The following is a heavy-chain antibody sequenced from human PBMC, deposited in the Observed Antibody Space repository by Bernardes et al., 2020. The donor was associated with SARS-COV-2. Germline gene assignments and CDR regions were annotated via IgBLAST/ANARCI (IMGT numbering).Heavy chain of an antibody. D-gene: IGHD5-12*01. CDR3: AGEMATIYPSYYGMDV. CDR2: IYYSGST. Sequence: SETLSLTCTVSGGSISSGGYYWSWIRQHPGKGLEWIGYIYYSGSTYYNPSLKSRVTISVDTSKNHFSLKLSSVTAADTAVYYCAGEMATIYPSYYGMDVWGQGTTVTVSS. J-gene: IGHJ6*02. CDR1: GGSISSGGYY. V-gene: IGHV4-31*03.